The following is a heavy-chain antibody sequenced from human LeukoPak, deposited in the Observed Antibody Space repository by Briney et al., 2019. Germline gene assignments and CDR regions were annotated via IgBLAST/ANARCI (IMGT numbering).Heavy chain of an antibody. CDR3: ARDPYGSGSYLVGNWFDP. J-gene: IGHJ5*02. V-gene: IGHV1-46*01. CDR1: GYTFTSYY. Sequence: GASVKVSCKASGYTFTSYYMHWVRQAPGQGLEWMGIINPSGGSTSYAQKFQGRVTMTRDMSTSTVYMELSSLRSEDTAVYYCARDPYGSGSYLVGNWFDPWGQGTLVTVSS. D-gene: IGHD3-10*01. CDR2: INPSGGST.